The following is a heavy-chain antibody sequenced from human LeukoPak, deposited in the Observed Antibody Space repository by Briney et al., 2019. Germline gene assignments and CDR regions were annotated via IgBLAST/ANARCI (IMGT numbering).Heavy chain of an antibody. CDR1: GYTFTSYD. D-gene: IGHD2-15*01. CDR3: ARGLRTDEDIVVVVADRLWFDY. V-gene: IGHV1-8*01. Sequence: GASVKVSCKASGYTFTSYDINWVRQATGQGLEWMGWMNPNSGNTGYAQKFQGRVTMTRNTFISTAYMELSSLRSEDTAVYYCARGLRTDEDIVVVVADRLWFDYWGQGTLVTVSS. J-gene: IGHJ4*02. CDR2: MNPNSGNT.